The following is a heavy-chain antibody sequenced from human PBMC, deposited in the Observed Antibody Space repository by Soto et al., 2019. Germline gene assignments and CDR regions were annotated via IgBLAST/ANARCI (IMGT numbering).Heavy chain of an antibody. D-gene: IGHD5-18*01. V-gene: IGHV1-3*01. CDR2: INAGNGNT. CDR3: ASGYSYGPNWFDP. J-gene: IGHJ5*02. CDR1: GYTFSRSA. Sequence: QVQLVQSGAEVKKPGASVKVSCKASGYTFSRSAMHWVRQAPGQRLEWMGWINAGNGNTKYSQKFQGRVTLTRDTCESIAYMELSSLRSEDTAVYYCASGYSYGPNWFDPWGQGTLVTVSS.